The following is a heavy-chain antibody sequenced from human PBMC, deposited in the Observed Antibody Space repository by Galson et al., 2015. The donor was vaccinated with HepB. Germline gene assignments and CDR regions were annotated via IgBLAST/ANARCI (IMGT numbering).Heavy chain of an antibody. CDR1: GGSMSHTNYN. V-gene: IGHV4-39*07. J-gene: IGHJ4*02. CDR2: IAHTGTT. CDR3: ARAAYYAFDF. D-gene: IGHD1-26*01. Sequence: ETLSLTCTVSGGSMSHTNYNWAWLRQPPGEGLEHIGSIAHTGTTYANPSLKSRITISVDTSTKQLSLRLTTMTAADTAVYYCARAAYYAFDFWGQGTPVTVSS.